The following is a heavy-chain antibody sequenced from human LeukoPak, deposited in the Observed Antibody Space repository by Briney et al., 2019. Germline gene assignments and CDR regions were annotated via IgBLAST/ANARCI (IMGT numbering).Heavy chain of an antibody. CDR1: GYTFTSYS. Sequence: ASVKVSCKASGYTFTSYSISWVRQAPGQGLEWMGWISAYNGNTNYAQKLQGRVTMTTDTSTSTAYMELRSLRSDDTAVYCCARRDDSSSWYSRTRSYFDYWGQGTLVTVSS. CDR3: ARRDDSSSWYSRTRSYFDY. CDR2: ISAYNGNT. D-gene: IGHD6-13*01. V-gene: IGHV1-18*01. J-gene: IGHJ4*02.